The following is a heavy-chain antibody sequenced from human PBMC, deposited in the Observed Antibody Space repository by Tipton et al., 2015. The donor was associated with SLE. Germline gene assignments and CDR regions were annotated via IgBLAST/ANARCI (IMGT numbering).Heavy chain of an antibody. CDR3: ARDRAVLLGAFDI. CDR1: GGSISSYY. V-gene: IGHV4-4*07. D-gene: IGHD3-10*01. CDR2: IYTSGST. Sequence: TLSLTCTVSGGSISSYYWSWIRQPAGKGLEWIGRIYTSGSTNYNPSLKSRVTISVDTSKNQFSLKLSSVTAADTAVYYCARDRAVLLGAFDIWGQGTMVTVSS. J-gene: IGHJ3*02.